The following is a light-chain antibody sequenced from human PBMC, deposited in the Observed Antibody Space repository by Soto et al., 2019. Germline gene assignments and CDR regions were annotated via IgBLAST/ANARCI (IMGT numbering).Light chain of an antibody. J-gene: IGKJ3*01. Sequence: EIVLTQSPGTLSLSPGERATLSCRASQSVSSSYLAWYQQKPGQAPRLLIYGASGRATGIPHRFSGSGSGTAFTLTISTLEPQDFAVYYCQQYASSPSFTFGPGTKVDIK. V-gene: IGKV3-20*01. CDR1: QSVSSSY. CDR2: GAS. CDR3: QQYASSPSFT.